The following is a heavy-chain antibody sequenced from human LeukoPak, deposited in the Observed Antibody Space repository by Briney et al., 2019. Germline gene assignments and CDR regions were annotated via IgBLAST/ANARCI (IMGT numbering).Heavy chain of an antibody. CDR1: GYTFTSYA. D-gene: IGHD3-9*01. CDR3: ARSGYDILTGYYID. J-gene: IGHJ4*02. Sequence: ASVKVSCKASGYTFTSYAMHWVRQAPGQRLEWMGWINAGSGNTKYSQKFQGRVTITRDTSASTAYMELSSLRSEDTAVYYCARSGYDILTGYYIDWGQGTLVTVSS. V-gene: IGHV1-3*01. CDR2: INAGSGNT.